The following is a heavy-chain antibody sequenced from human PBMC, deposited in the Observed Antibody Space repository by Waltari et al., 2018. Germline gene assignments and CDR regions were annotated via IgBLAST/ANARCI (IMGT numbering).Heavy chain of an antibody. D-gene: IGHD3-16*01. V-gene: IGHV4-4*07. CDR2: INTGGNT. CDR3: AREVGGSRWFDP. CDR1: GGSISTYY. Sequence: QVQLQESGPGLVKTSETLSLTCTVSGGSISTYYWTWIRQPAGKGLEWIGRINTGGNTNHNPSLMSRVTRSVDTSKNQFSLTLSSVTAADTAVYYCAREVGGSRWFDPWGQGTLVTVSS. J-gene: IGHJ5*02.